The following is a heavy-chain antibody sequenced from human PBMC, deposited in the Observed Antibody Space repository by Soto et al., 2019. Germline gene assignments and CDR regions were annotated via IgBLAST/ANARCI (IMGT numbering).Heavy chain of an antibody. CDR3: ARDRIRSSSTDWPEWFDP. J-gene: IGHJ5*02. V-gene: IGHV4-59*01. Sequence: SETLSLTCTVSGGSISSYYWSWIRQPPGKGLEWIGYIHYSGSTNYNPSLKNRVTISLDTSKNQFSLRLNSVTAADTAVYYCARDRIRSSSTDWPEWFDPWGQGTLVTVSS. CDR2: IHYSGST. D-gene: IGHD2-2*01. CDR1: GGSISSYY.